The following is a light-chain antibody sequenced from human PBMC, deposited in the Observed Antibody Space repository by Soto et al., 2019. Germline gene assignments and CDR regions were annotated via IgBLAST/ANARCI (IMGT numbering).Light chain of an antibody. CDR1: SGHSSYA. V-gene: IGLV4-69*01. CDR2: LNSDGSH. Sequence: QSVLTQSPSASASLGASVKLTCTLSSGHSSYAIAWHQQQPEKGPRYLMKLNSDGSHSKGDGIPDRFSGSSSGAERYLTISSLQSEDEADYYCQTWGTGFLYVFGTGTKVTVL. CDR3: QTWGTGFLYV. J-gene: IGLJ1*01.